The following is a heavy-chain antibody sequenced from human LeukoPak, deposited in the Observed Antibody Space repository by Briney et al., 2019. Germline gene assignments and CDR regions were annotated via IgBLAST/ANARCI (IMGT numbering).Heavy chain of an antibody. V-gene: IGHV3-23*01. CDR1: GFTFSSYA. J-gene: IGHJ6*02. Sequence: GGSLRLSCAASGFTFSSYAMSWVRQAPGKGLEWVSAISGSGGSTYYADSVKGRFSISRDNSKNTLYLQMNSLSVEDTAVYYCARDPHIRNGMDVWGQGTTVIVAS. CDR2: ISGSGGST. CDR3: ARDPHIRNGMDV.